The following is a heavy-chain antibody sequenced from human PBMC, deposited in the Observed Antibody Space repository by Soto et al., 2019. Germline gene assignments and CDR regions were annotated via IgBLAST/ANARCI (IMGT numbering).Heavy chain of an antibody. D-gene: IGHD3-10*01. V-gene: IGHV1-46*01. Sequence: ASVKVSCKASGYTFTSYYMHWVRQAPGQGLEWMGIINPSGGSTSYAQKFQGRVTMTRDTSTSTVYMELSSLRSEDTAVYYCARDWPYYYGSGKNGMDVWGQGTTVTVSS. J-gene: IGHJ6*02. CDR2: INPSGGST. CDR1: GYTFTSYY. CDR3: ARDWPYYYGSGKNGMDV.